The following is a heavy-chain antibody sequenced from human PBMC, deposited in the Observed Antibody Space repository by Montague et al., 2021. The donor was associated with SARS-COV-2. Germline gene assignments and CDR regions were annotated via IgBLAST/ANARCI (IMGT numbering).Heavy chain of an antibody. V-gene: IGHV4-34*01. CDR1: GGSFSGYY. D-gene: IGHD3-10*01. CDR2: INQSGRA. CDR3: ARRGSSVWGVTVSAELDY. J-gene: IGHJ4*02. Sequence: SETRSLTCAVYGGSFSGYYWSWIRQPPEKGLEWIGEINQSGRANNNPSLKSRVIISVDTSKNQFSLKLSSETAADTAVYYCARRGSSVWGVTVSAELDYWGQGILVIVSS.